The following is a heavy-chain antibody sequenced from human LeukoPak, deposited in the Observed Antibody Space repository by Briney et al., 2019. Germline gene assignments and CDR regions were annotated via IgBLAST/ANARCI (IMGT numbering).Heavy chain of an antibody. V-gene: IGHV3-23*01. Sequence: GGSLRLSCAPSGFSFSSYTMNWVRQAPGKGLEWVSASSGGRTYYADSVQGRFTISRDYSHNTLFLQMNSLRVDDTAVYYCAKFPEPGGFLSRTPKGRYDMDVWGQGTTVIVSS. CDR3: AKFPEPGGFLSRTPKGRYDMDV. D-gene: IGHD3-3*01. CDR1: GFSFSSYT. J-gene: IGHJ6*02. CDR2: SSGGRT.